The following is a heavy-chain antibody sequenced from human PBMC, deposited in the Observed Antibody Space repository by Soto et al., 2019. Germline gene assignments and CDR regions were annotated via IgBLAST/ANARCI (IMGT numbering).Heavy chain of an antibody. J-gene: IGHJ5*02. V-gene: IGHV3-64D*06. CDR3: VKDHLVCSGGSCYSFNWFDP. D-gene: IGHD2-15*01. CDR1: GFTFSSYA. Sequence: PGGSLRLSCAASGFTFSSYAMHWVRQAPGKGLEYVSAISSNGGSTYYADSVKGRFTISRDNSKNTLYLQMSSLRAEDTAVYYCVKDHLVCSGGSCYSFNWFDPWGQGTLVTVSS. CDR2: ISSNGGST.